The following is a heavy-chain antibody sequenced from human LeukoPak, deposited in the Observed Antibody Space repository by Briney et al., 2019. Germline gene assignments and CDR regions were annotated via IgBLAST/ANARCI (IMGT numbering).Heavy chain of an antibody. D-gene: IGHD1-26*01. CDR2: IYYSGST. CDR1: GGSISSGGYY. V-gene: IGHV4-31*03. Sequence: SQTLSLTCTVSGGSISSGGYYWSWIRQHPGKGLEWIGYIYYSGSTNYSPPLKGRATLSVDTSKNQISLRLSSVTAADTAVYFCARVDSGTYYMPFDYWGQGSLVTVPS. CDR3: ARVDSGTYYMPFDY. J-gene: IGHJ4*02.